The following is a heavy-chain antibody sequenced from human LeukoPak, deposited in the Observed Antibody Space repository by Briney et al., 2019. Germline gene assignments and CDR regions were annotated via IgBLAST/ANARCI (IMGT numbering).Heavy chain of an antibody. J-gene: IGHJ4*02. Sequence: PSETLSLTCAVYGGSFSGYYWSWIRQPPGKGLEWIGEINHSGSTNYNPSLKSRVTISVDTSKNQFSLKLSSVTAADTAVYYCAREEPAALPDYWGQGTLVTVSS. V-gene: IGHV4-34*01. CDR3: AREEPAALPDY. D-gene: IGHD2-2*01. CDR1: GGSFSGYY. CDR2: INHSGST.